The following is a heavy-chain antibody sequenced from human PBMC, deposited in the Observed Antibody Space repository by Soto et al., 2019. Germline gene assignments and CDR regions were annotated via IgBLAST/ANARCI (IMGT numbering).Heavy chain of an antibody. CDR1: GGSFSGYD. D-gene: IGHD3-3*01. J-gene: IGHJ5*02. Sequence: SETLSLTCAVYGGSFSGYDWSWIRQPPGKGLELVGEVNHSGSTNYNPSLKSRVTISVDTSKNQFSLKLSYVHAADTPVYYCARGPAYDFWSGYYNWFDPWGQGTLVT. V-gene: IGHV4-34*01. CDR3: ARGPAYDFWSGYYNWFDP. CDR2: VNHSGST.